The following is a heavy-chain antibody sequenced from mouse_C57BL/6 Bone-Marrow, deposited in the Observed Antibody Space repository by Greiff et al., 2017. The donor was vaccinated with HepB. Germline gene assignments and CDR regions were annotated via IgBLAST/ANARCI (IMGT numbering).Heavy chain of an antibody. CDR3: AGGWLLLWFAY. D-gene: IGHD2-3*01. J-gene: IGHJ3*01. CDR1: GYTFTSYW. CDR2: IDPSDSYT. V-gene: IGHV1-69*01. Sequence: QVQLQQPGAELVMPGASVKLSCKASGYTFTSYWMHWVKQRPGQGLEWIGEIDPSDSYTNYNQKFKGKSTLTVDKSSSTAYMQLSSLTSEDSAVYYCAGGWLLLWFAYWGQGTLVTVSA.